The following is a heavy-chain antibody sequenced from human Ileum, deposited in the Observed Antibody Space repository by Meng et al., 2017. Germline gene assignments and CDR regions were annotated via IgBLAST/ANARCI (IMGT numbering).Heavy chain of an antibody. D-gene: IGHD3-22*01. CDR1: GYTFTGYY. Sequence: QGHPAESGAGVEKPGASGKVSCKASGYTFTGYYMHWVRQAPGQGLEWMGRINPNSGGTNYAQKFQGRVTMTRDTSISTAYMELSRLRSDDTAVYYCARERFYYYDSSGSINWGQGTLVTVSS. V-gene: IGHV1-2*06. CDR2: INPNSGGT. CDR3: ARERFYYYDSSGSIN. J-gene: IGHJ4*02.